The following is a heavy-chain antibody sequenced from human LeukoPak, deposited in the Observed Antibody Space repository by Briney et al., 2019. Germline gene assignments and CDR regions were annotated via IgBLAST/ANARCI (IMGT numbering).Heavy chain of an antibody. CDR1: GFTFSSYE. CDR3: ASSVEMAALN. J-gene: IGHJ4*02. V-gene: IGHV3-48*01. D-gene: IGHD5-24*01. Sequence: GGSLRLSCTASGFTFSSYEMNWVRQAPGKGLEWVSYISSSSSTIYYADSVKGRFTISRDNAKNSLYLQMNSLRAEDTAVYYCASSVEMAALNWGQGTLVTVSS. CDR2: ISSSSSTI.